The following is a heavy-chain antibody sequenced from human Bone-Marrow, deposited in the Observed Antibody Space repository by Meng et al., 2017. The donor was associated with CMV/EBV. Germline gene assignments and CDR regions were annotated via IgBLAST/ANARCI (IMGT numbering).Heavy chain of an antibody. CDR3: AGGKQQLATYYYYGMDV. J-gene: IGHJ6*02. D-gene: IGHD6-13*01. CDR2: IIPIFGTA. Sequence: SVKVSCKASGGTFSSYAISWVRQAPGQGLEWMGGIIPIFGTANYAQKFQGRVTITTDESTSTAYMELSSLRSEDTAVYYCAGGKQQLATYYYYGMDVWGQGTTVTVSS. V-gene: IGHV1-69*05. CDR1: GGTFSSYA.